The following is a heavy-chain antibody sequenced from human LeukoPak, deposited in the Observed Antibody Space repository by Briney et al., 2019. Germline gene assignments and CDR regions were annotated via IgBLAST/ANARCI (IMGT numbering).Heavy chain of an antibody. CDR2: ISSSGDTM. CDR1: GFDFAGRR. Sequence: GGSLRLSCAAPGFDFAGRRMNWVRQTPGKGLEWLSHISSSGDTMFYAESVKGRFTISRDNAKNSMYLEMNSLRVEDTAMYYCASIDYDYWGQGTLVTVS. V-gene: IGHV3-48*04. CDR3: ASIDYDY. J-gene: IGHJ4*02. D-gene: IGHD3-16*02.